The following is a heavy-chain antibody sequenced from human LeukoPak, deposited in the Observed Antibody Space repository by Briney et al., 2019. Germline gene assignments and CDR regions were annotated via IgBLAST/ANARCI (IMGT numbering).Heavy chain of an antibody. CDR3: ARGDDFSGDH. D-gene: IGHD1-1*01. CDR1: GFTFSNFW. CDR2: IHPEGNEK. V-gene: IGHV3-7*04. J-gene: IGHJ4*02. Sequence: GGSLRLSCAVSGFTFSNFWISWVRQAPGRGLEWVANIHPEGNEKYHVESVKGRFTISRDNAKNSLFLQMNGLRVEDKAEFYCARGDDFSGDHWGQGTLVTVSS.